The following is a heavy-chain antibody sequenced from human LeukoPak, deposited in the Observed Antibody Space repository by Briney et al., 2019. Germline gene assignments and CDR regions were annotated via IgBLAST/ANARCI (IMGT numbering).Heavy chain of an antibody. CDR3: ARDGGYSRGWTYGAGDY. Sequence: PGRSLRLSCAASGFTFSSYVMHWVRQAPGKGLECVAVISNDGSDKYYADSVKGRFTISRDNSKNTLYLQMNSLRAEDTPLYYCARDGGYSRGWTYGAGDYWGQGTLVTVSS. D-gene: IGHD6-19*01. CDR1: GFTFSSYV. J-gene: IGHJ4*02. V-gene: IGHV3-30*04. CDR2: ISNDGSDK.